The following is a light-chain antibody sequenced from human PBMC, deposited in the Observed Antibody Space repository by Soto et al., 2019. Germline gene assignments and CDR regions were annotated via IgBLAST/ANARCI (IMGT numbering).Light chain of an antibody. CDR3: QQSYSLPYT. CDR1: QSVGSL. CDR2: AAS. Sequence: DIQMTQSPSSLSASVGDRVTITCQASQSVGSLLNWFQQRPGIAPKLLICAASTLQSGAPSRFSGSGAGTDFTLIISSLQPEDFATFYCQQSYSLPYTFGQGTKLEI. V-gene: IGKV1-39*01. J-gene: IGKJ2*01.